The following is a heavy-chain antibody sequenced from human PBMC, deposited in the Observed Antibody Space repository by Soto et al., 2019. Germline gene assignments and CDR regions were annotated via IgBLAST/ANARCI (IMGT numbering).Heavy chain of an antibody. J-gene: IGHJ4*02. V-gene: IGHV1-69*08. CDR1: GGTFSSYT. D-gene: IGHD1-26*01. Sequence: QVQLVQSGAEVKKPGSSVKVSCKASGGTFSSYTISWVRQAPGQGLEWMGRLIPILGIANYAQKFRGRVTITADKSTSTAYMELSSLRSEDTAVYYCARDKGSGSSDYCGQGTLVTVSS. CDR3: ARDKGSGSSDY. CDR2: LIPILGIA.